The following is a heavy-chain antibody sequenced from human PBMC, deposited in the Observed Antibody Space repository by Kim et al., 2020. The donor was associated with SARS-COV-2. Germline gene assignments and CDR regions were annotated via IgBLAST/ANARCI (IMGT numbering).Heavy chain of an antibody. CDR1: GGSISSGGYY. CDR2: XXXXGXX. J-gene: IGHJ4*01. CDR3: AXLRMTTGAXXXYX. V-gene: IGHV4-31*03. Sequence: SETLSLTCTVSGGSISSGGYYWSWIRQHPGXGLEWXXYXXXXGXXXYXPSLXSRXXISVDTSKXXXSLXLSSVXXXXTAVYXXAXLRMTTGAXXXYXWG. D-gene: IGHD4-17*01.